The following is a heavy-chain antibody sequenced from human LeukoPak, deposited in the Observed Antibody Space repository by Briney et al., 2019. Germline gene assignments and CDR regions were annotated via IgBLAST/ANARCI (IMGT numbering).Heavy chain of an antibody. CDR3: ARDTGTTYY. J-gene: IGHJ4*02. Sequence: PGGSLRLSCAASGFTFRTHGMHWLRQISGGGLEWLAVISYDGTIKYNADSVKGRFTISRDNSKNTLYLQMDSLRVEDTAVYYCARDTGTTYYWGQGTLVTVSS. D-gene: IGHD1-1*01. CDR2: ISYDGTIK. V-gene: IGHV3-30*03. CDR1: GFTFRTHG.